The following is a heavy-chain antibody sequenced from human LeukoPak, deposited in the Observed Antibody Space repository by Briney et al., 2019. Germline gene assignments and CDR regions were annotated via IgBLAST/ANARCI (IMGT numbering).Heavy chain of an antibody. CDR1: GGTFGSYA. V-gene: IGHV1-69*05. CDR2: IISVFGRT. J-gene: IGHJ3*02. Sequence: ASVKVSCRASGGTFGSYAINWVRQAPGQGLEWMGAIISVFGRTNYAQKFQGRVTVTTDEPTSTAFMELSSLTSEDTAIYYCVRDKGGLTLMDAFDIWGQGTLVIVSS. D-gene: IGHD2-8*01. CDR3: VRDKGGLTLMDAFDI.